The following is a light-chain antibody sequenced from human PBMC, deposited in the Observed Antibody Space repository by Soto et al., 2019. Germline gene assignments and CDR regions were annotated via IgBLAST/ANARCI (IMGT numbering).Light chain of an antibody. V-gene: IGKV1-5*03. CDR3: QQYNSNLT. CDR1: QSISSW. CDR2: KAS. J-gene: IGKJ1*01. Sequence: DIQMTQSPSTLSASVGDRVTITCRASQSISSWLAWYQQKPGKAPKLLIYKASSLESGVPSRFSGSGSGTEFTLTISSLQPDDFATYYCQQYNSNLTFGQGTKVEIK.